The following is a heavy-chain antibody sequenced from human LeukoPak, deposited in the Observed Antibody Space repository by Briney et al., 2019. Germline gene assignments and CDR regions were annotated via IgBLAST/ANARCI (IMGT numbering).Heavy chain of an antibody. CDR3: AKDQGRGGFGLDC. CDR1: GLTFSNYE. D-gene: IGHD3-16*01. J-gene: IGHJ4*02. V-gene: IGHV3-48*03. CDR2: ISWSGRRI. Sequence: GGSLRLSCAGPGLTFSNYEMNWVRQALGKGREWGSFISWSGRRIYYADSVQGRFTISRDNAKNSLFLQMENLRVDDTGVYYCAKDQGRGGFGLDCWGQGTLVTVSS.